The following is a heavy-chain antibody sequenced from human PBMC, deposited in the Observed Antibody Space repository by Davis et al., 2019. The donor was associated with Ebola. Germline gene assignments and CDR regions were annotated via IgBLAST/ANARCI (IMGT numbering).Heavy chain of an antibody. V-gene: IGHV3-33*01. D-gene: IGHD5-12*01. Sequence: GESLKISCAASGFTFSSYGMHWVRQAPGKGLEWVAVIWYDGSNKYYADSVKGRFTISRDNSKNTLYLQMNSLGAEDTAVYYCARGSVDIVAGTYYYYGMDVWGQGTTVTVSS. CDR1: GFTFSSYG. CDR3: ARGSVDIVAGTYYYYGMDV. J-gene: IGHJ6*02. CDR2: IWYDGSNK.